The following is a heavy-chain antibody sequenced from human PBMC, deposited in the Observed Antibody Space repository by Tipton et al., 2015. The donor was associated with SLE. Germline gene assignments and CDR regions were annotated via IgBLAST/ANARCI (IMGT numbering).Heavy chain of an antibody. D-gene: IGHD6-6*01. CDR1: GGTFSSYA. CDR3: ARNRIGRSSSRKMVYWYFDL. Sequence: QVQLVQSGAEVKKPGSSVKVSCMASGGTFSSYAVAWVRQAPGQGLEWMGGIMPKFGTANYAQRFQARVTITADESTSTAYMELSSLRSEDTAVYYCARNRIGRSSSRKMVYWYFDLWGRGTLVTVSS. V-gene: IGHV1-69*01. J-gene: IGHJ2*01. CDR2: IMPKFGTA.